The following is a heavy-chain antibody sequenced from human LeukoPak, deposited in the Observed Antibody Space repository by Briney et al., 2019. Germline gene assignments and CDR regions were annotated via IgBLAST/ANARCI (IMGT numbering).Heavy chain of an antibody. J-gene: IGHJ4*02. CDR1: GGSISSGDYY. CDR3: ARETPSRPSSGYYYLNYFDY. Sequence: SQTLSLTCTVSGGSISSGDYYWSWIRQPPGKGLEWIGYIYYSGSTYYNPSLKSRVTISVDTSKNQFSLKLSSVTAADTAVYYCARETPSRPSSGYYYLNYFDYWGQGTLVTVSS. D-gene: IGHD3-22*01. V-gene: IGHV4-30-4*01. CDR2: IYYSGST.